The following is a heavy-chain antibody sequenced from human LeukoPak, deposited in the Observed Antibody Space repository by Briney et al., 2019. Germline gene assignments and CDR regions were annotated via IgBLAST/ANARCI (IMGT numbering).Heavy chain of an antibody. CDR2: ISYDGSNR. Sequence: GRSLRLSCAASGFTFSSYGMHWVRQAPGKGLEWVAVISYDGSNRYYADSVKGRFTISRDNSKNTLYLQMNSLRAEDTAVYYCAKHRGYSYGSLGMDVWGQGTTVTVSS. CDR3: AKHRGYSYGSLGMDV. D-gene: IGHD5-18*01. V-gene: IGHV3-30*18. CDR1: GFTFSSYG. J-gene: IGHJ6*02.